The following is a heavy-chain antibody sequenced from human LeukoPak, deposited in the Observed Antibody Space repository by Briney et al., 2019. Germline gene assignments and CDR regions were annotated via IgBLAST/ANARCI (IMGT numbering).Heavy chain of an antibody. CDR3: ARGQYSSGWGTRYYYGMDV. D-gene: IGHD6-19*01. CDR1: GDSVSSNSAA. V-gene: IGHV6-1*01. J-gene: IGHJ6*02. CDR2: TYYRSKWYN. Sequence: SQTLSLTCAISGDSVSSNSAAWNWIRQSPSRGLEWLGRTYYRSKWYNDYAVSVKSRITINPDTSKNQFSLQLNSVTHEDTAVYYCARGQYSSGWGTRYYYGMDVWGQGTTVTVSS.